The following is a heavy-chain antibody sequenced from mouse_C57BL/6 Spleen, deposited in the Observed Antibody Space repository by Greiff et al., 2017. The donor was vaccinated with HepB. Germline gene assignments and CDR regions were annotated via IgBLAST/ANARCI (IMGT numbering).Heavy chain of an antibody. D-gene: IGHD2-3*01. CDR1: GYTFTSYW. V-gene: IGHV1-55*01. CDR2: IYPGSGST. Sequence: VQLQQPGAELVKPGASVKMSCKASGYTFTSYWITWVKQRPGQGLEWIGDIYPGSGSTNYNEKFKSKATLTVDTSSSTAYMQLSSLTSEDSAVYYCARFEGWLLQYFDVWGTGTTVTVSS. J-gene: IGHJ1*03. CDR3: ARFEGWLLQYFDV.